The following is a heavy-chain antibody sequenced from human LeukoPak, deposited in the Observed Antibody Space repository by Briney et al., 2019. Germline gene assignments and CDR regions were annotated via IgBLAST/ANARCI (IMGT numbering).Heavy chain of an antibody. D-gene: IGHD5-24*01. Sequence: GGSLRLSCAASGFTFSIYGMSWVRQAPGKGLEWVSGISSSGGSTYYAESVKGRFTISRDNSKNTLYLQMNSLRAEDTAVYYCAREVSRDGYMEGFDYWGQGTLVTVSS. CDR3: AREVSRDGYMEGFDY. V-gene: IGHV3-23*01. CDR1: GFTFSIYG. CDR2: ISSSGGST. J-gene: IGHJ4*02.